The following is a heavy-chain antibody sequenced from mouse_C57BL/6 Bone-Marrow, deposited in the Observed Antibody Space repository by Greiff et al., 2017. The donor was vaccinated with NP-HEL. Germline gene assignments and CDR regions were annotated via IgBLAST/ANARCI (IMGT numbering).Heavy chain of an antibody. CDR3: AREEYDGPWYFDV. J-gene: IGHJ1*03. Sequence: VQLKESGPELVKPGASVKIPCKASGYTFTDYNLDWVKQSHGKSLEWIGDINPNNGGTIYNQKFKGKATLTVDKSSSTAYMELRSLTSEDTAVYYCAREEYDGPWYFDVWGTGTTVTVSS. V-gene: IGHV1-18*01. D-gene: IGHD2-14*01. CDR1: GYTFTDYN. CDR2: INPNNGGT.